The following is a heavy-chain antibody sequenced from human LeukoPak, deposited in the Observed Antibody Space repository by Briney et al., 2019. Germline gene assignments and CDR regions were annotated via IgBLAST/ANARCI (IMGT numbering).Heavy chain of an antibody. CDR2: ISGYNGHT. D-gene: IGHD5-18*01. Sequence: SVEVSCTASGYAFSDHGVNWVRQAPGQGREWMGWISGYNGHTSYTQKFQGRVMVTTDRSTNTAYLELRSLRSDDTAVYYCARVPNPRNTYGYNDKWGQGTLVTVSS. CDR3: ARVPNPRNTYGYNDK. CDR1: GYAFSDHG. J-gene: IGHJ4*02. V-gene: IGHV1-18*04.